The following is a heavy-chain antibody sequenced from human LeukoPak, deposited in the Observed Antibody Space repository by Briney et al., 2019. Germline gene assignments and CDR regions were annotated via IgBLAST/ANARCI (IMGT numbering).Heavy chain of an antibody. V-gene: IGHV3-48*03. CDR3: VRDTKDY. J-gene: IGHJ4*02. Sequence: GGSLRLSCIASGFTFSRYEMNWVRQAPGKGLEWIAYITTTGDRIQYADSVKGRFTISRDNTKNSLYLQLNSQRADDTAIYYCVRDTKDYWGQGTLVTVSS. D-gene: IGHD2-8*01. CDR2: ITTTGDRI. CDR1: GFTFSRYE.